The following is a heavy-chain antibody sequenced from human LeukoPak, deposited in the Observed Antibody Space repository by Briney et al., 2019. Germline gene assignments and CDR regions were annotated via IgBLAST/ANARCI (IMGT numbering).Heavy chain of an antibody. V-gene: IGHV4-59*01. CDR2: VYYIGNT. CDR3: ARMDGGDTYPPYHYYGMDV. Sequence: PSETLSLTCTVSGGSLNNYYWTWVRQPPGKGLEWIGYVYYIGNTNYNPSLKSRVTKSLDTSTNQFSLKLNSVTAADTAMYYCARMDGGDTYPPYHYYGMDVWGQGTTVTVSS. CDR1: GGSLNNYY. J-gene: IGHJ6*02. D-gene: IGHD2-21*02.